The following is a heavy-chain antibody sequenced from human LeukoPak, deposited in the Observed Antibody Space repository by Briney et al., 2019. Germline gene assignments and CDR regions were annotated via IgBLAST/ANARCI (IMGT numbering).Heavy chain of an antibody. V-gene: IGHV4-39*01. CDR2: IYYSGST. CDR1: GGSISSSSYY. D-gene: IGHD1-26*01. CDR3: ARHANFHPAEPKWEQLGYWYFDL. Sequence: SETLSLTCTVSGGSISSSSYYWGWIRQPPGKGREWIGSIYYSGSTYYNPSLKSRVPISVDTSKNQFSLKLSSVTAADTAVYYCARHANFHPAEPKWEQLGYWYFDLWGRGTLVTVSS. J-gene: IGHJ2*01.